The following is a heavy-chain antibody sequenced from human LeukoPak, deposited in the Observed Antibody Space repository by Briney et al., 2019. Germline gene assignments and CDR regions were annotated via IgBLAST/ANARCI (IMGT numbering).Heavy chain of an antibody. CDR1: GYSISSGYY. Sequence: SETLSLTCTVSGYSISSGYYWGWIRQPPGKGLEWIGSIYHSGSTYYNPSLKSRVTISVDTSKNQFSLKLSSVAAADTAVYYCARLRGLYYYDSSGYADYWGQGTLVTVSS. V-gene: IGHV4-38-2*02. CDR3: ARLRGLYYYDSSGYADY. J-gene: IGHJ4*02. CDR2: IYHSGST. D-gene: IGHD3-22*01.